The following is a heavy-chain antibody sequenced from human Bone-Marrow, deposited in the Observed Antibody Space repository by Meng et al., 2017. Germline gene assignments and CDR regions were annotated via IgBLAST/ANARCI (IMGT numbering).Heavy chain of an antibody. D-gene: IGHD1-26*01. CDR2: IYYSGST. CDR3: ARVGYSGSRVTSYYFDY. CDR1: GGSISSGGYY. J-gene: IGHJ4*02. Sequence: QVQLQELGPGLVKHSQTLSLTCTASGGSISSGGYYWCWIRQHPGKGLEWIGYIYYSGSTYYNPSLKSLVTISVDTSKNQFSLKLSSVTAADTAVYYCARVGYSGSRVTSYYFDYWGQGTLVTVSS. V-gene: IGHV4-31*01.